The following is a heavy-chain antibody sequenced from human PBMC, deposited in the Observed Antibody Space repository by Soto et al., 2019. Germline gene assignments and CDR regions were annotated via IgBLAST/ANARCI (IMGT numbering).Heavy chain of an antibody. CDR2: ISHHSDYI. CDR1: GFTFASYS. CDR3: SKGRLSFDF. Sequence: GGSLRLSCASSGFTFASYSMLWVRQAPGKGLEWVASISHHSDYIYHADSVKGRFTVSRDNAKNTLYLQMNNLRAEDTAIYYCSKGRLSFDFWGQGTLVTVSS. V-gene: IGHV3-21*04. J-gene: IGHJ4*02.